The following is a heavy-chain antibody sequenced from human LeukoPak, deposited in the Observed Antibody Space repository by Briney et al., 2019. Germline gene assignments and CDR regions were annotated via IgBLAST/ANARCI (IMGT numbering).Heavy chain of an antibody. D-gene: IGHD1-26*01. CDR1: GFTFDDYA. Sequence: GGSLRLSCAASGFTFDDYAMHWVRQAPGKGLERVSGISWNSGSIGYADSVKGRFTISRDNAKNSLYLQMNSLRAEDTALYYCAKGQVQETSGSYYDYWGQGTLVTVSS. V-gene: IGHV3-9*01. CDR3: AKGQVQETSGSYYDY. CDR2: ISWNSGSI. J-gene: IGHJ4*02.